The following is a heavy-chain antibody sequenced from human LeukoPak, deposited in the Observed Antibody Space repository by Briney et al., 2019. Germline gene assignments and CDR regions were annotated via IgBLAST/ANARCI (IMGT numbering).Heavy chain of an antibody. J-gene: IGHJ4*02. CDR2: IKQDGSEK. V-gene: IGHV3-7*03. Sequence: GGYLRLSCAASGFSISSYWMSWVRQAPGKGLDWVANIKQDGSEKYYVDSLKGRFTISRDNAKNSLYLQMDSLRAEDTAVYYCARIIKYSNGWYNFDYWGQGTLVTVSS. D-gene: IGHD6-19*01. CDR1: GFSISSYW. CDR3: ARIIKYSNGWYNFDY.